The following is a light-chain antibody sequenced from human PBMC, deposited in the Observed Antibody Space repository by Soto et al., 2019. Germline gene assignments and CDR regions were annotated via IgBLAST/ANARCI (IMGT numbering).Light chain of an antibody. CDR1: SSDVGGYSY. CDR2: DVS. CDR3: SSYRTSNTRQIV. J-gene: IGLJ1*01. Sequence: QSVLTQPASVSGSPGQSITISCTGTSSDVGGYSYVSWYQHHPGKAPKLMIYDVSNRPSGVSNRFSGSKSGNTASLSISGLQPEDEADYYCSSYRTSNTRQIVCGTGTKVTVL. V-gene: IGLV2-14*03.